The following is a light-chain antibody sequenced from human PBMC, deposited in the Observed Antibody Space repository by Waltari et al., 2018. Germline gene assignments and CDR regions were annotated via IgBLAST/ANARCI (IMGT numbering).Light chain of an antibody. J-gene: IGKJ1*01. Sequence: DIVMTPSPDSLAVSLGERATINCKSSQSVLYSSNNKNYLAWYQQKPGQPPKLLLYWVCTREAGFPARFSGGGSWTDFTLTISSLQAEDVAVYYCQQYYSTPPTFGQGTKVEIK. CDR3: QQYYSTPPT. CDR1: QSVLYSSNNKNY. V-gene: IGKV4-1*01. CDR2: WVC.